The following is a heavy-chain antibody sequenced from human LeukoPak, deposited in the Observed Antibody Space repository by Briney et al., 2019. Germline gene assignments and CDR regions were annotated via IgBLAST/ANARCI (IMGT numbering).Heavy chain of an antibody. D-gene: IGHD3-10*01. J-gene: IGHJ5*02. Sequence: GRSLRLSCAASGFTFSSYAMHWVRQAPGKXXXXXXXXXXDGTNKYYADSVKGRFTISRDNSKNTLYLQMHSLRAEDTAVYYCARARGYYDSGSSNWFDPWGQGTLVTVSS. CDR1: GFTFSSYA. CDR3: ARARGYYDSGSSNWFDP. V-gene: IGHV3-30*01. CDR2: XXXDGTNK.